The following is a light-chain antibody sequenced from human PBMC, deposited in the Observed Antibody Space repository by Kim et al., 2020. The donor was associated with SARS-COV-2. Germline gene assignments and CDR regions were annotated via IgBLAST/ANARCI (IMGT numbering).Light chain of an antibody. Sequence: VSPGHTARITCSGDALPKQYAYWYQQKPGQAPVLVIYKDSERPSGIPERVSGSSSGTTVTLTISGVQAEDEADYYCQSADSSGTWVFGGGTKLTVL. J-gene: IGLJ3*02. V-gene: IGLV3-25*03. CDR3: QSADSSGTWV. CDR2: KDS. CDR1: ALPKQY.